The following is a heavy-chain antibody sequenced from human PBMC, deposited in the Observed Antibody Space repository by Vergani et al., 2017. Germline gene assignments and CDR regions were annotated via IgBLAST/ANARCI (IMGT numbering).Heavy chain of an antibody. CDR3: ARTSLGYCSSTSCIYGMDV. D-gene: IGHD2-2*01. CDR2: INHSGST. CDR1: GRSFSGYY. Sequence: QVQLQQWGAGLLKPSETLSLTCAVYGRSFSGYYWSWIRQPPGKGLGWIGEINHSGSTNYNPSLKSRVTISVDTSKNQFSLKLSSVTAADTAVYYCARTSLGYCSSTSCIYGMDVWGQGTTVTVSS. J-gene: IGHJ6*02. V-gene: IGHV4-34*01.